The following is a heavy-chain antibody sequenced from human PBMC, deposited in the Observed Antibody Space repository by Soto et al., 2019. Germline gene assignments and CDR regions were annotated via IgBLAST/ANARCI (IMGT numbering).Heavy chain of an antibody. V-gene: IGHV1-18*01. CDR3: ARGGRFFNFDY. D-gene: IGHD3-3*01. CDR1: GYTFTTYG. Sequence: QVQLVQSGAEVKKPGASVKVSCKASGYTFTTYGIIWVRQAPGQGLEWMGWISVYNGNTNYAQKLQGRVSMTTDTYTSTAYMELRSLRSYDTAVYYCARGGRFFNFDYWGQGTLVTVSS. J-gene: IGHJ4*02. CDR2: ISVYNGNT.